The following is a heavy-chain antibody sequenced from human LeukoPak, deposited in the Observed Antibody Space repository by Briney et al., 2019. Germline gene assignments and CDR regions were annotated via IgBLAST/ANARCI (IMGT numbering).Heavy chain of an antibody. V-gene: IGHV3-21*04. J-gene: IGHJ4*02. CDR1: GFTFSSYS. Sequence: GGSLRLSCAASGFTFSSYSMNWVRQAPGKGLEWVSSISSSSSYIYYADSVKGRFTISRDNAKNSLYLHMNSLRAEDTAVYYCAKDRGSSSLKYFDYWGQGTLVTVSS. CDR3: AKDRGSSSLKYFDY. D-gene: IGHD6-13*01. CDR2: ISSSSSYI.